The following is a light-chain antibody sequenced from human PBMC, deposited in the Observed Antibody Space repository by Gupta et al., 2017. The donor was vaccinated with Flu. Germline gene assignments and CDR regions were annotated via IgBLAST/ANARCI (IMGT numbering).Light chain of an antibody. V-gene: IGKV4-1*01. CDR1: QNILYSSNSKNY. Sequence: NCKSSQNILYSSNSKNYLTWYQQKPGQPPKLLIYWASARESGVPDRFSGSGSGTDFTLTISSLQAEDVAVYYCQQYYSTPPTFGGGTKVEIK. CDR3: QQYYSTPPT. CDR2: WAS. J-gene: IGKJ4*01.